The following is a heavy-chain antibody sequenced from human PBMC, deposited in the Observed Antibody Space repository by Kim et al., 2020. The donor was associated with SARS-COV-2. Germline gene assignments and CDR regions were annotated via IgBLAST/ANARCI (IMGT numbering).Heavy chain of an antibody. CDR3: ARRPSPGPTKYFDY. V-gene: IGHV4-39*01. CDR1: GGSISSNFYY. CDR2: IYYSGST. Sequence: SETLSLTCTVSGGSISSNFYYWDWIRQPPGKGLEWIGSIYYSGSTYYTPSLKSRVTISVDTSKNQFSLKLSSVTAADTAVYYCARRPSPGPTKYFDYWG. D-gene: IGHD5-12*01. J-gene: IGHJ4*01.